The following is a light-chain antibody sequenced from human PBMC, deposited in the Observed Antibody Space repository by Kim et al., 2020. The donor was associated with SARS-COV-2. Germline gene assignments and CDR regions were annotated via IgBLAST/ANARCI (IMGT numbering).Light chain of an antibody. CDR2: GAS. Sequence: SPGERATLSCRASQSVTSNLAWYQHKPGQAPRLLVYGASTRATGVPTRFSGSGSGTEFTLTISSLQSEDFAIYYCLQYNNWPPLTFGGGTKVDIK. CDR3: LQYNNWPPLT. CDR1: QSVTSN. J-gene: IGKJ4*01. V-gene: IGKV3-15*01.